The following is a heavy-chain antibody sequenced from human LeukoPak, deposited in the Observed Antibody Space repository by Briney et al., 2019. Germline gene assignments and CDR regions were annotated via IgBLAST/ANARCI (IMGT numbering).Heavy chain of an antibody. CDR3: ARHLYYYYMDV. V-gene: IGHV4-59*08. CDR2: IYYSGSN. Sequence: SETLSLTCTVSGGSISSYYWSWIRQPPGKGLEWIGYIYYSGSNNYNPSLKSRVTISVDTSKNQFSLKLSSVTAADTAVYYCARHLYYYYMDVWGKGTTVTVSS. CDR1: GGSISSYY. J-gene: IGHJ6*03.